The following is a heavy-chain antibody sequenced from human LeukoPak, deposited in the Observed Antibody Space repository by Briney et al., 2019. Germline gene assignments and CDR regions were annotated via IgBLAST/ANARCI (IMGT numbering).Heavy chain of an antibody. V-gene: IGHV4-34*01. CDR2: INYSGST. D-gene: IGHD4-11*01. CDR3: TRVEETATTAAIIRKYSYYYYYMDV. J-gene: IGHJ6*03. CDR1: SESFSGYF. Sequence: SETLSLTCAIYSESFSGYFWSWIRQPPGKGLEWIGEINYSGSTNYNPSLKSRVTISVDTSKNQFSLKLSSVTAADTAVYYCTRVEETATTAAIIRKYSYYYYYMDVWGKGNTVTVSS.